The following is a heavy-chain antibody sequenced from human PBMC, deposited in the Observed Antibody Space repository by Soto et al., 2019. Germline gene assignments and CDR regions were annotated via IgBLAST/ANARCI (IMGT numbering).Heavy chain of an antibody. J-gene: IGHJ4*02. V-gene: IGHV1-69*06. D-gene: IGHD5-12*01. Sequence: SVKVSCKASGGTFSSYSISWVRQAPGQGLEWMGGIIPIFGTANYAQKFQGRVTITADKSTSTAYMELSSLRSEDTAFYYCARDKEMATIMARSFDYWGQGTLVTVSS. CDR3: ARDKEMATIMARSFDY. CDR1: GGTFSSYS. CDR2: IIPIFGTA.